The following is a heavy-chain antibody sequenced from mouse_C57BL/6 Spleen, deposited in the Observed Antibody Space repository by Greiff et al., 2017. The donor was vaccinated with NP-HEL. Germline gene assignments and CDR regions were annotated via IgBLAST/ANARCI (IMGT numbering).Heavy chain of an antibody. D-gene: IGHD2-4*01. CDR3: ARYYDYDRDY. CDR1: GYAFSRYW. V-gene: IGHV1-80*01. CDR2: IYPGDGDT. Sequence: QVQLQQSGAELVKPGASVKISCKASGYAFSRYWMNWVKQRPGTGLEWIGQIYPGDGDTNYNGKFKGKATLTADKSSSTAYMQLSSLTSEDSAVYFCARYYDYDRDYWGQGTSVTVSS. J-gene: IGHJ4*01.